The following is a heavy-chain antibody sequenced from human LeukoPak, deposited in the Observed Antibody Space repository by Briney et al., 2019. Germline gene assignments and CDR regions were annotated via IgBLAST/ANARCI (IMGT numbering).Heavy chain of an antibody. CDR1: GGSFSGYF. D-gene: IGHD1-1*01. Sequence: ASETLSLTCTVYGGSFSGYFWSWIRQPPGKGLEWIGEINHSGSTNYNPSLKSRITISVDTSKTQFSLKLSSVTAADTAVYYCARGGTWPVQSDYWGQGTLVTVSS. CDR2: INHSGST. J-gene: IGHJ4*02. V-gene: IGHV4-34*01. CDR3: ARGGTWPVQSDY.